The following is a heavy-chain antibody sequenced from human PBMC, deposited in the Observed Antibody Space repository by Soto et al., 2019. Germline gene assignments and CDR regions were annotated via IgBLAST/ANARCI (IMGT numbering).Heavy chain of an antibody. CDR1: GFAFRDYR. CDR3: ARYSELTYCTGTTCYRGYDAFDI. J-gene: IGHJ3*02. V-gene: IGHV3-74*01. D-gene: IGHD2-2*01. Sequence: GGSLRLSCAASGFAFRDYRMHWVRQAPGKGLEWVSSINSGGTTTSNADSVKGRFTISRDNANNTLYLQMSSLRAEDTAVYYCARYSELTYCTGTTCYRGYDAFDIWGQGTMVTVSS. CDR2: INSGGTTT.